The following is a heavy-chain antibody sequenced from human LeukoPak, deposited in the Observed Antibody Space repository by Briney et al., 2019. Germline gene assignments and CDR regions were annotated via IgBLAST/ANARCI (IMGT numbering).Heavy chain of an antibody. D-gene: IGHD4-17*01. CDR2: ISGSGGST. J-gene: IGHJ6*03. V-gene: IGHV3-23*01. CDR1: GFTFSSYA. CDR3: ARVNTDYGDQYYYYYYYMDV. Sequence: PGGSLRLSCAASGFTFSSYAMSWVRQAPGKGLEWVSAISGSGGSTYYADSVKGRFTISRDNSKNTLYLQMNSLRAEDTAVYYCARVNTDYGDQYYYYYYYMDVWGKGTTVTISS.